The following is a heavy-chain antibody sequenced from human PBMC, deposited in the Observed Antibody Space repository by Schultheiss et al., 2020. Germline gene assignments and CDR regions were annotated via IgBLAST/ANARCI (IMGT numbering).Heavy chain of an antibody. V-gene: IGHV3-23*01. CDR2: ISGSGGST. CDR3: AKSRYGDYVHFDY. D-gene: IGHD4-17*01. CDR1: GFTFSSYG. J-gene: IGHJ4*02. Sequence: GGSLRLSCAASGFTFSSYGMHWVRQAPGKGLEWVSAISGSGGSTYYADSVKGRFTISRDNSKNTLYLQMNSLRAEDTAVYYCAKSRYGDYVHFDYWGQGTLVNVSA.